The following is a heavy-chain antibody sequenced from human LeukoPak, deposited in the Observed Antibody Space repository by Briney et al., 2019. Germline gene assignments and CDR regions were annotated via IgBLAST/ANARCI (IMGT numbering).Heavy chain of an antibody. CDR2: TYYRSRWGN. D-gene: IGHD3-10*01. CDR1: GDSVSNSIAT. Sequence: SQTLSLTCAISGDSVSNSIATWNWVSQSPSRGLEWLGRTYYRSRWGNDYAISVKGRITINPDTSRNQFSLQLNSVTPEDTAVYYCVRDSDDYYWALDFWGQGTPVTVSS. CDR3: VRDSDDYYWALDF. J-gene: IGHJ4*02. V-gene: IGHV6-1*01.